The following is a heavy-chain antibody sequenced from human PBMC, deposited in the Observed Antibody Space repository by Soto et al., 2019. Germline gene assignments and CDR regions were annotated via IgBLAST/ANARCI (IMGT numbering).Heavy chain of an antibody. J-gene: IGHJ4*02. CDR2: IYYSGST. D-gene: IGHD3-3*01. V-gene: IGHV4-39*01. CDR3: ARHRLGDTGSRYYYFDY. Sequence: QLQLQESGPGLVKPSETLSLTCTVSGGSISSSSYYWGWIRQPPGKGLEWIGSIYYSGSTYYNPSLKSRVTISVDTSKNQFSLKLSSVTAADTAVYYCARHRLGDTGSRYYYFDYWGQGTLVTVSS. CDR1: GGSISSSSYY.